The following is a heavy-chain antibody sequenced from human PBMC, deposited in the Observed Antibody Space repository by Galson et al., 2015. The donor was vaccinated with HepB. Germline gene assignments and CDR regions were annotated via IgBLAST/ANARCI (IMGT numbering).Heavy chain of an antibody. CDR2: IDPSDSYI. Sequence: QSGAEVKKPGESLRISCKGSGYSFTSYWICWVRQMPGKGLEWMGRIDPSDSYINYSPSFQGHVTISVDKSISTAYLQWSSLKASDTAMYYCARHPPGDYDILTELTNWGQGTLVTVSS. J-gene: IGHJ4*02. D-gene: IGHD3-9*01. CDR1: GYSFTSYW. V-gene: IGHV5-10-1*01. CDR3: ARHPPGDYDILTELTN.